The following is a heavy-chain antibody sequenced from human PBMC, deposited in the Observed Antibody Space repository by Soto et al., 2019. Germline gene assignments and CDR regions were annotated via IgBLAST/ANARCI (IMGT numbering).Heavy chain of an antibody. CDR2: TSYDGSNN. CDR1: GFTFRSYV. D-gene: IGHD3-16*01. V-gene: IGHV3-33*05. Sequence: QVQLVESGGGVVQPGTSLRLSCVGSGFTFRSYVIHWVRQAPGKGLEWVALTSYDGSNNFYGDSVKGRFTISRHNSRNTVKLQMDSLRFEDTALYYFARWGTTGGLDVWGQGTLVSVSS. J-gene: IGHJ4*02. CDR3: ARWGTTGGLDV.